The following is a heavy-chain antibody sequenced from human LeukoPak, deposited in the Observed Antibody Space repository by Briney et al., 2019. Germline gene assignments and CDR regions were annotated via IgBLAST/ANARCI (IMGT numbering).Heavy chain of an antibody. CDR2: IWYDGSNK. CDR3: ARDGDGYNLGNYFDY. J-gene: IGHJ4*02. D-gene: IGHD5-24*01. CDR1: GFTFSSYG. V-gene: IGHV3-33*01. Sequence: GGSLRLSCAASGFTFSSYGMHWVRQAPGKGLEWVAVIWYDGSNKYYADSVKGRFTISRDNSKNTLYLQMNSLRAEDTAVYYCARDGDGYNLGNYFDYWGQGTLVTVSS.